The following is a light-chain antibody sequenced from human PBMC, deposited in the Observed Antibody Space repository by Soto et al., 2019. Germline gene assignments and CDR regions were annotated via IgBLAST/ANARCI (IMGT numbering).Light chain of an antibody. Sequence: DIVMTQSPDSLAVSLGERATINCKSSQSILYRSNNKNYLAWYRQKPGQPPKLLIYWASIRESGVPDRISGSGSGTDFTLTISSLQAEDVAVYYCQQYYRTPPYTFGQGTKLEIK. V-gene: IGKV4-1*01. CDR2: WAS. CDR1: QSILYRSNNKNY. J-gene: IGKJ2*01. CDR3: QQYYRTPPYT.